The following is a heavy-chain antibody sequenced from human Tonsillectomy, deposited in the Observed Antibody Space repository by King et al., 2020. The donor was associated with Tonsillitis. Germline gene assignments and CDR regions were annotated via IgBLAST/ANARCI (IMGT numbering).Heavy chain of an antibody. CDR3: TRSGYSGRGYAFDI. Sequence: VQLVESGGGLVQPGGSLKLSCAASGFTFSGSAMHWVRQASGKGLEWVGRIRSKAKSYATAYAASVKGRVTISRDDSKNTAYLQMNSLKTEDTAVYYCTRSGYSGRGYAFDIWGQGTRVTVSS. V-gene: IGHV3-73*01. CDR1: GFTFSGSA. J-gene: IGHJ3*02. CDR2: IRSKAKSYAT. D-gene: IGHD5-12*01.